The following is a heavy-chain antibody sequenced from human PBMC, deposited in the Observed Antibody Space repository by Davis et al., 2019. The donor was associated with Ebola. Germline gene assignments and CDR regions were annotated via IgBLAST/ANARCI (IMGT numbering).Heavy chain of an antibody. V-gene: IGHV3-66*04. CDR3: ARHYVYDYYMGLDV. Sequence: GESLKISCAASGLTVSSNYMSWVRQAPGKGLEWVSVIYTGGRTYYTDSVKGRFTISRDNSKNTIYLQMNSLRAEDTAVYYCARHYVYDYYMGLDVWGQGTTVTVSS. CDR2: IYTGGRT. D-gene: IGHD3-10*02. J-gene: IGHJ6*02. CDR1: GLTVSSNY.